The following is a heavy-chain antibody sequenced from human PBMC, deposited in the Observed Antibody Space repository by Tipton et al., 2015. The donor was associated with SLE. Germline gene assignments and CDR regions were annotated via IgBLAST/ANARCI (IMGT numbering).Heavy chain of an antibody. D-gene: IGHD2-2*01. Sequence: LRLSCAVYGGSFSGYYWSWIRQPPGKGLEWIGEINHSGSTNYNPSLKSRVTISVDTSKNQFSLKLSSVTAADTAVYYCARGDRDIVVVPAAMNWFDPWGQGTLVTVSS. CDR3: ARGDRDIVVVPAAMNWFDP. J-gene: IGHJ5*02. CDR1: GGSFSGYY. CDR2: INHSGST. V-gene: IGHV4-34*01.